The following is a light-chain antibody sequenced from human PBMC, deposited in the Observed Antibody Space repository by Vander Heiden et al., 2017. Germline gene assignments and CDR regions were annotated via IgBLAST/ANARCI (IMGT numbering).Light chain of an antibody. CDR2: GAS. J-gene: IGKJ1*01. CDR1: QSVSSN. CDR3: QQYNKWPWT. Sequence: ILMTQSPATLSVPPGESATPSCRASQSVSSNLAWYQQKPGQAPRLLIYGASTRATGIPARFSGSGSGADFTLTISSLQSEDFAVYYCQQYNKWPWTFGQGTKVEIK. V-gene: IGKV3-15*01.